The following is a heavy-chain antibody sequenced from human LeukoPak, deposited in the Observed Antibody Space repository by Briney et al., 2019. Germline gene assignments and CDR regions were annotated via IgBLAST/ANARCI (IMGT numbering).Heavy chain of an antibody. CDR3: ARDRDWGTDY. Sequence: GGSLRLSCTASGFTFSNYWMSWVRQAPGKGLEWVANIKEDGSDKYYVDSVKGRFTVSRDNGKNSLYLRVNSLRAEDTAVYYCARDRDWGTDYWGQGTLVTVSS. CDR1: GFTFSNYW. J-gene: IGHJ4*02. CDR2: IKEDGSDK. V-gene: IGHV3-7*05. D-gene: IGHD7-27*01.